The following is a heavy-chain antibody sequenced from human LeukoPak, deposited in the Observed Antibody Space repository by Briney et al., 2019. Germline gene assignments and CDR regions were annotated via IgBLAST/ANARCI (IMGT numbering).Heavy chain of an antibody. CDR3: ARQGGYYDFWSGKGGNWFDP. V-gene: IGHV4-38-2*01. J-gene: IGHJ5*02. Sequence: SETLSLTCAVSGYSISSGYYWGWIRQPPGQGLEWIGSIYHGGSTYYNPSPKSRVTISVDTSNNQFSLKLSSVTAADTAVYYCARQGGYYDFWSGKGGNWFDPWGQGTLVTVSS. CDR2: IYHGGST. CDR1: GYSISSGYY. D-gene: IGHD3-3*01.